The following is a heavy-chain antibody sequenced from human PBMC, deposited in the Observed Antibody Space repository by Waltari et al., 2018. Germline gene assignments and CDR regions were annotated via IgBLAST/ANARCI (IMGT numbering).Heavy chain of an antibody. CDR1: GYTFTSYD. J-gene: IGHJ5*02. CDR3: ARGHNWNYVLNWFDP. CDR2: MNPNSGNT. Sequence: QVQLVQSGAEVKKPGASVTVSCKASGYTFTSYDINWVRQAPGQGLEWMGWMNPNSGNTGYAQKFQGRVTMTRNTSISTAYMELSSLRSEDTAVYYCARGHNWNYVLNWFDPWGQGTLVTVSS. V-gene: IGHV1-8*01. D-gene: IGHD1-7*01.